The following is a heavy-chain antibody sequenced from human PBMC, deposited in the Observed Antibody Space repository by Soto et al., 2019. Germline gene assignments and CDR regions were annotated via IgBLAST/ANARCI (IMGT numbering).Heavy chain of an antibody. Sequence: QVQLVESGGGVVQPGRSLRLSCAGSGFTFSSYVMHWVRQAPGKGLEWVAVISYDGSSKYYADSVKGRFTISRDNSKNTLYLQMNSLRPEDTAFYYCARGDSTGIYYYYCVMDVWGQGTTVTVSS. CDR3: ARGDSTGIYYYYCVMDV. D-gene: IGHD2-8*02. CDR1: GFTFSSYV. V-gene: IGHV3-30-3*01. J-gene: IGHJ6*02. CDR2: ISYDGSSK.